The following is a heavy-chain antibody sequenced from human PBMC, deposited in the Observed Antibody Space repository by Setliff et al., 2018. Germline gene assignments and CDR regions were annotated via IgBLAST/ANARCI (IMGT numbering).Heavy chain of an antibody. CDR3: ARINFYVSSGHHYAPDY. V-gene: IGHV1-18*01. J-gene: IGHJ4*02. CDR1: GYTFTNYG. Sequence: PRASVKVSCKTSGYTFTNYGITWVRQAPGQGLEWMGWINNYNTNTNYAQKLQGRVAMTTDTSTSTAYMELRSLRSDDSAVYYCARINFYVSSGHHYAPDYWGQGTLVTVSS. D-gene: IGHD3-22*01. CDR2: INNYNTNT.